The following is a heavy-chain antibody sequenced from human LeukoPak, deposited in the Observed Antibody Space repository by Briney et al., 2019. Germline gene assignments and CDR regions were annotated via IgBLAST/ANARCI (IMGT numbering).Heavy chain of an antibody. D-gene: IGHD3-10*01. J-gene: IGHJ2*01. V-gene: IGHV4-61*01. CDR2: IYYSGST. CDR3: ARSGGWYFDL. Sequence: PSETLSLTCTVSGGSVSSGSYYWSWIRQPPGKGLEWIGYIYYSGSTNYNPSHKSRVTISVDTSKNQFSLKLSSVTAADTAVYYCARSGGWYFDLWGRGTLVTVSS. CDR1: GGSVSSGSYY.